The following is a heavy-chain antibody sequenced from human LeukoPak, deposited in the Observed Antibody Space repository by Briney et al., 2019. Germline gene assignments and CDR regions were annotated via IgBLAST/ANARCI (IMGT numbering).Heavy chain of an antibody. Sequence: PGGSLRLSCAASGFTFSVYGMNWLRQAPGRGLEWVSFISSSSSSIYYADSVKGRFTIPRDNAKNSLYLQLKSLRDEDTAVYFCARAVTAAAPFDYWGQGTLVTVSS. CDR2: ISSSSSSI. J-gene: IGHJ4*02. V-gene: IGHV3-48*02. D-gene: IGHD6-13*01. CDR1: GFTFSVYG. CDR3: ARAVTAAAPFDY.